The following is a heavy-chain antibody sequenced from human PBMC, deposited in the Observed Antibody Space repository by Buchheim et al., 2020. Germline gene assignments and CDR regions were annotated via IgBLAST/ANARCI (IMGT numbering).Heavy chain of an antibody. D-gene: IGHD2-15*01. CDR3: ARAIKYCSGGSCYSSDGMDV. CDR2: ISSSSSYI. V-gene: IGHV3-21*01. Sequence: EVQLVESGGGLVKPGGSLRLSCAASGFTFSSYSMNWVRQAPGKGLEWVSSISSSSSYIYYADSVKGRFTISRDNAKTSLYLQMNSLRAEDTAVYYCARAIKYCSGGSCYSSDGMDVWGQGTT. J-gene: IGHJ6*02. CDR1: GFTFSSYS.